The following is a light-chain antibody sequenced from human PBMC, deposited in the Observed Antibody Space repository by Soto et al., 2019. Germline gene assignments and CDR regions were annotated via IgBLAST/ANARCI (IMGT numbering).Light chain of an antibody. V-gene: IGKV3-11*01. CDR1: QNVNNF. Sequence: SPGERATFSCRASQNVNNFLAWYQQKPGQAPRLLIYDASNRATGIPARFSGSGSGTDFTLTISSLESEDFAIYYCQQRSNWPTFGQGTRLEIK. CDR3: QQRSNWPT. CDR2: DAS. J-gene: IGKJ5*01.